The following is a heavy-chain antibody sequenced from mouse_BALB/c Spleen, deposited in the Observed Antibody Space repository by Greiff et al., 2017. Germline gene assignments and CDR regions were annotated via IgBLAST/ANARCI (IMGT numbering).Heavy chain of an antibody. Sequence: VQRVESGPSLVQPSQSLSITCTVSGFSLTSYGVHWVRQSPGKGLEWLGVIWRGGSTDYNAAFMSRLSITKDNSKSQVFFKMNSLQADDTAIYYCANDGYYVGYAMDYWGQGTSVTVSS. CDR3: ANDGYYVGYAMDY. V-gene: IGHV2-5-1*01. D-gene: IGHD2-3*01. J-gene: IGHJ4*01. CDR2: IWRGGST. CDR1: GFSLTSYG.